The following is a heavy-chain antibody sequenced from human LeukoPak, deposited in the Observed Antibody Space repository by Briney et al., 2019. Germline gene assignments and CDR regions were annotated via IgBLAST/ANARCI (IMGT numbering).Heavy chain of an antibody. D-gene: IGHD4-17*01. CDR1: GFTFSSYW. CDR2: IKQDGSEK. V-gene: IGHV3-7*01. J-gene: IGHJ4*02. CDR3: ARDDYGDYSEELLDY. Sequence: PGGSLRLSCAASGFTFSSYWMSWVRQAPGKGLEWVANIKQDGSEKYYVDSVEGRFTISRDNAKNSLYLQMNSLRAEDTAVYYCARDDYGDYSEELLDYWGQGTLVTVSS.